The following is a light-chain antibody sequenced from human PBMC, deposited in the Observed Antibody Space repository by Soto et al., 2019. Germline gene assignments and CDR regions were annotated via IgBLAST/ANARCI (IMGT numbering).Light chain of an antibody. CDR1: QDISTY. V-gene: IGKV1-27*01. CDR3: QKYDNAPLT. Sequence: DIQMTQAPSSLSASVGDRVTITCRARQDISTYLAWYQQKPGKVPKLLISAAYTLQSGVPPRVGGSGSGTDFTLTISSLQPEDVATYYCQKYDNAPLTFGGGTKVEIK. CDR2: AAY. J-gene: IGKJ4*01.